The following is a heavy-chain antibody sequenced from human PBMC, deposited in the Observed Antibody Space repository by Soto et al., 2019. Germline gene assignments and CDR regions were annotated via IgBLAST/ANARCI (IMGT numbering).Heavy chain of an antibody. D-gene: IGHD6-19*01. CDR3: ARASVSGRRFDY. Sequence: QVQLVQSGAEVKKPGASVKASCKASGYTLSSYYMHWVRQAPGQGLEWMGIINTSGGSTTYAQKFPGRVTMTRDTSTSKVYMELSSLTSEDTAVYYCARASVSGRRFDYWGEGTLVTVSS. CDR2: INTSGGST. CDR1: GYTLSSYY. J-gene: IGHJ4*02. V-gene: IGHV1-46*03.